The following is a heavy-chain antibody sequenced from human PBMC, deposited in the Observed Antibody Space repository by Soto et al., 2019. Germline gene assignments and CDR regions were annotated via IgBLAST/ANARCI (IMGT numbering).Heavy chain of an antibody. V-gene: IGHV3-30-3*01. D-gene: IGHD6-6*01. J-gene: IGHJ6*02. CDR2: ISYDGSNK. CDR3: ARDEIAARSISYYYGMDV. Sequence: QVQLVESGGGVVQPGRSLRLSCAASGFTFSSYAMHWVRQAPGKGLEWVAVISYDGSNKYYADSVKGRFTISRDNSKNTLYLQMNTLRAEDTAVYYCARDEIAARSISYYYGMDVWGQGTTVTVSS. CDR1: GFTFSSYA.